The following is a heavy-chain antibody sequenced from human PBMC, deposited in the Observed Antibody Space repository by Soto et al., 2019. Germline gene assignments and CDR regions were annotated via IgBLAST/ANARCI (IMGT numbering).Heavy chain of an antibody. D-gene: IGHD3-10*01. CDR2: ISGSGGST. Sequence: EVQLLESGGGLVQPGGSLRLSCAASGFTFSSYAMSWVRQAPGKGLEWVSAISGSGGSTYYSDSVKGRFTISRDNSKNTLYLQMNSLRAEDTAVYYCAKARVLLWFGELGHWGQGTLVTVSS. J-gene: IGHJ4*02. CDR1: GFTFSSYA. CDR3: AKARVLLWFGELGH. V-gene: IGHV3-23*01.